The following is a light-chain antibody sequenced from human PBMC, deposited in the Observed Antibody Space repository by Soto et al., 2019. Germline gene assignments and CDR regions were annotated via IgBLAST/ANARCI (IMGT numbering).Light chain of an antibody. V-gene: IGKV3-11*01. CDR1: QSVNEN. J-gene: IGKJ5*01. Sequence: PGERATLSFSASQSVNENLFWYQQKSGQPPRLLIYDAFTRATGIPARFSGSGSGTDLTITITSLQPEDFEVYYCQHRSIWPVSFGQGTRLENK. CDR2: DAF. CDR3: QHRSIWPVS.